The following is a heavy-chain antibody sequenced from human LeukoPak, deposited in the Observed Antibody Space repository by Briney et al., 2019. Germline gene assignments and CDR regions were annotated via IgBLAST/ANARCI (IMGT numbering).Heavy chain of an antibody. CDR1: GYTLTELS. CDR3: ATGTYSSSWYCQQ. Sequence: ASVKLSCTVSGYTLTELSMHWVRQAPGKGLEWMGGFYPEDGKTIYAQTFKGRFTITEDTSKDTAYMQMNSLRAEDTAVYYCATGTYSSSWYCQQWGEGPLDSVSS. CDR2: FYPEDGKT. J-gene: IGHJ1*01. D-gene: IGHD6-13*01. V-gene: IGHV1-24*01.